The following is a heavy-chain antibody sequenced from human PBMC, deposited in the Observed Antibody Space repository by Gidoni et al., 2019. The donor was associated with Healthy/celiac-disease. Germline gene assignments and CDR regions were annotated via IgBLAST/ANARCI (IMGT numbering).Heavy chain of an antibody. Sequence: QVQLVESGGGVVQPGRSLRLSCAASGFTFSSYGMHWVRQAPDKGLEWVAVIWYDGSNKYYADSVKGRFTISRDNSKNTLYLQMNSLRAEDTAVYYCAREWGDVGYCSSTSCYIDYWGQGTLVTVSS. CDR2: IWYDGSNK. CDR3: AREWGDVGYCSSTSCYIDY. J-gene: IGHJ4*02. D-gene: IGHD2-2*02. CDR1: GFTFSSYG. V-gene: IGHV3-33*01.